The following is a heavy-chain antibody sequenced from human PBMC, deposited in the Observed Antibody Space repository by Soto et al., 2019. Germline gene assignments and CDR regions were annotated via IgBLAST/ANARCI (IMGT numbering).Heavy chain of an antibody. CDR2: IYYTGNT. CDR3: GSYLDIVTGYLSYSGMDV. V-gene: IGHV4-31*03. CDR1: GGSISSGGYY. D-gene: IGHD3-9*01. Sequence: QVQLQESGPGLVKPSQTLSLTCTVSGGSISSGGYYWSWIRQHPGKGLEWIGYIYYTGNTYYNPALNCRVTIPVSTSKTQFSLKLRSVTAADTAVYFCGSYLDIVTGYLSYSGMDVWGQGTRVTVSS. J-gene: IGHJ6*02.